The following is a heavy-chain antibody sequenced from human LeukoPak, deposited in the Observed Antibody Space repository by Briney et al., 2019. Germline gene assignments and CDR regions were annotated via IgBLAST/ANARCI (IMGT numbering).Heavy chain of an antibody. CDR3: ARVSRAGGGGNFDY. CDR2: ISSSSSYI. Sequence: GGSLRLSRAASGFTFSSYSMNWVRQAPGKGLEWVSSISSSSSYIYYADSVKGRFTISRDNAKNSLYLQMNSLRAEDTAVYYCARVSRAGGGGNFDYWGQGTLGPVSS. J-gene: IGHJ4*02. CDR1: GFTFSSYS. D-gene: IGHD4-23*01. V-gene: IGHV3-21*01.